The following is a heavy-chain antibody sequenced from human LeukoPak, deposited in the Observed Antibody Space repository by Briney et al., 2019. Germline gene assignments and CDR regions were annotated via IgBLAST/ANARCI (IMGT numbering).Heavy chain of an antibody. CDR3: ARDLVKLGFLVAKNNYNWFDP. CDR2: IYYSGST. Sequence: SETLSLTCTVSGGSLSSYYWSWLRQPPGTGLEWIGHIYYSGSTNYNPSLTSRVSISVDTSKNQFSLKLSSVTAADTAVYYCARDLVKLGFLVAKNNYNWFDPWGQGTLVTVSS. CDR1: GGSLSSYY. D-gene: IGHD5-12*01. J-gene: IGHJ5*02. V-gene: IGHV4-59*12.